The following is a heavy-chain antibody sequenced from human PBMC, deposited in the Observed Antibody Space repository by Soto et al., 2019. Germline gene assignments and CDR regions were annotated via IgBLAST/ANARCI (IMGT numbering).Heavy chain of an antibody. CDR3: ARYDSRKWYFDL. V-gene: IGHV1-18*01. J-gene: IGHJ2*01. CDR1: GYTFTSYG. D-gene: IGHD3-22*01. CDR2: ISAYNGNT. Sequence: APVKVSCKASGYTFTSYGISWVRRAPGQGLEWMGWISAYNGNTNYAQKLQGRVTMTTDTSTSTAYMELRSLRSDDTAVYYCARYDSRKWYFDLGVRGTLVTVS.